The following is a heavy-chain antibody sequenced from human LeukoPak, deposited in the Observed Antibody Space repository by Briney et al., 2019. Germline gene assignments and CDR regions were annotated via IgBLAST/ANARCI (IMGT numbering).Heavy chain of an antibody. CDR2: INPNSGGT. CDR1: GYMFTNYA. D-gene: IGHD6-13*01. Sequence: ASVKVSCKASGYMFTNYAVSWVRQAPGQGLEWMGWINPNSGGTNYAQKFQGRVTMTRDTSISTAYMELSRLRSDDTAVYYCAREYSSPTDYWGQGTLVTVSS. CDR3: AREYSSPTDY. V-gene: IGHV1-2*02. J-gene: IGHJ4*02.